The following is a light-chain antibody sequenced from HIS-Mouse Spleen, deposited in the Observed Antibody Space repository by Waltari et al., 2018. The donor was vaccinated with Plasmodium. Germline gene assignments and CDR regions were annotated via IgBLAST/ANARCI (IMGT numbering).Light chain of an antibody. Sequence: QSVLPQPPSASGTPGHRVTISCSGSSANIGSNTVNWYQQLPGTAPKLLSYSNNQRPSGVPDRFSGSKSGTSASLAISGLQSEDEADYYCAAWDDSLNGYVFGTGTKVTVL. CDR1: SANIGSNT. V-gene: IGLV1-44*01. CDR3: AAWDDSLNGYV. J-gene: IGLJ1*01. CDR2: SNN.